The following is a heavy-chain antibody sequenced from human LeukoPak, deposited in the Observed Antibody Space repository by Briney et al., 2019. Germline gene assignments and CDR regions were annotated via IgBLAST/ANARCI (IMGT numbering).Heavy chain of an antibody. D-gene: IGHD3-22*01. CDR3: ARGPPIYTYYYDSSGPISNY. CDR1: GYTFTRYA. V-gene: IGHV7-4-1*02. Sequence: ASVKVSCKASGYTFTRYAMNWVRQAPGQGLEWMGWINTNTGNPTYAQGFTGRFVFSLDTSVSTAYLQISSLKAEDTAVYYCARGPPIYTYYYDSSGPISNYWGQGTLVTVSS. CDR2: INTNTGNP. J-gene: IGHJ4*02.